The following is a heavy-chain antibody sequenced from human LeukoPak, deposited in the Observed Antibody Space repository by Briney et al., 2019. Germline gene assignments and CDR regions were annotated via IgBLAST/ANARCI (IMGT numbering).Heavy chain of an antibody. CDR1: GFTFSSYA. V-gene: IGHV3-23*01. CDR3: AKTPGIAVAGTGFDY. Sequence: GGSLRLSCAASGFTFSSYAMSWVRQAPGKGLEWVSAISGSGGSTYYADSVKGRFTISRDNSKNTLYLQMNSLRAEDTAVYYCAKTPGIAVAGTGFDYWGLGTLVTVSS. D-gene: IGHD6-19*01. J-gene: IGHJ4*02. CDR2: ISGSGGST.